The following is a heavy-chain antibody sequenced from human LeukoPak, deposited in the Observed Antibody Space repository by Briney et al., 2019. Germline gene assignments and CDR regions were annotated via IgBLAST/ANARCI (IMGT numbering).Heavy chain of an antibody. V-gene: IGHV1-2*06. Sequence: ASVKVSCKASGYTFTAYYIHWVRQASGQGLEWMGRINVNSGDTNYAQKYQGRVTMTRDTSISTGYMDLSRLRSDDTAVYFCARGGLEAYFDYWGQGTLVTVSS. CDR2: INVNSGDT. CDR3: ARGGLEAYFDY. CDR1: GYTFTAYY. D-gene: IGHD3-10*01. J-gene: IGHJ4*02.